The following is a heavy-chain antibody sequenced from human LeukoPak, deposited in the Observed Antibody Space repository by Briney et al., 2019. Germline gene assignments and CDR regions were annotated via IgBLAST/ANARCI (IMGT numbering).Heavy chain of an antibody. V-gene: IGHV4-59*12. J-gene: IGHJ6*03. CDR2: IYYSGST. D-gene: IGHD1-26*01. CDR1: GGSISSYY. CDR3: ARRGSGSYFSYMDV. Sequence: SETLSLTCTVSGGSISSYYWSWIRQPPGKGLEWIGYIYYSGSTNYNPSLKSRVTISVDTSKNQFSLKLTSVTAADTAVYYCARRGSGSYFSYMDVWGKGTTVTISS.